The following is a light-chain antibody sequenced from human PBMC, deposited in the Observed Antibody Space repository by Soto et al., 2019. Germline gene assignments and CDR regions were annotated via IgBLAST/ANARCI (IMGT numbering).Light chain of an antibody. Sequence: EIVLTQSPGTLSLSPGERATLSCRASQSVSSSYLAWYQQQPGQAPRLLIYGASSRATGIPDRFSGSGSGTDFTLTISRLEPEDFAVYYCQQYGSSPLLTFGGGTKVEIK. CDR3: QQYGSSPLLT. CDR2: GAS. J-gene: IGKJ4*01. V-gene: IGKV3-20*01. CDR1: QSVSSSY.